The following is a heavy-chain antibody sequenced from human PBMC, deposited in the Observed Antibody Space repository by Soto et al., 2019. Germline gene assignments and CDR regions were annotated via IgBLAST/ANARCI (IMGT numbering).Heavy chain of an antibody. CDR3: AKDPAITIFGVVISWFDY. D-gene: IGHD3-3*01. CDR2: ISGSGGST. V-gene: IGHV3-23*01. CDR1: GFTFSSYA. J-gene: IGHJ4*02. Sequence: GGALRLSCAASGFTFSSYAMSLVRQAPGKGLEWVSAISGSGGSTYYADSVKGRFTISRDNSKNTLYLQMNSLRAEDTAVYYCAKDPAITIFGVVISWFDYWGQGNLVTVSS.